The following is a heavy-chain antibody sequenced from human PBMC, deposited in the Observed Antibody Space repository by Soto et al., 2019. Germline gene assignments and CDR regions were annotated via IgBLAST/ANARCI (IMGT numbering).Heavy chain of an antibody. Sequence: PSETLSLTCAVSGGSLSSSAYSWSWIRQPPGKGLEWIGFIYQSGSTYYNPSLKSRVTRSLDRPKNQFSLKLSSVTAADTAVYYCARELLFYDSDGFSWDDAFDIWGQGTMVTVSS. V-gene: IGHV4-30-2*01. CDR2: IYQSGST. D-gene: IGHD3-22*01. J-gene: IGHJ3*02. CDR1: GGSLSSSAYS. CDR3: ARELLFYDSDGFSWDDAFDI.